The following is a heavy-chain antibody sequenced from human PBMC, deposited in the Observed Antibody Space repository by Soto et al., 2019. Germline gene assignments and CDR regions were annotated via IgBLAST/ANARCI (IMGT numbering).Heavy chain of an antibody. CDR1: GGSISSYS. CDR3: ARERVIAVAGNFDY. V-gene: IGHV4-4*07. Sequence: ENLSLTCIVSGGSISSYSWSWVLLPAGKGQEWIGRIYPRGSTNYNPSLKSRVTMSVDTSKNQFSLKLSSVTAADTAVYYCARERVIAVAGNFDYWGQGTLVT. D-gene: IGHD6-19*01. J-gene: IGHJ4*02. CDR2: IYPRGST.